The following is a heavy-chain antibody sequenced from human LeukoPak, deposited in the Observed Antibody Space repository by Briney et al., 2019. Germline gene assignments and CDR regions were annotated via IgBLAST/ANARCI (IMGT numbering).Heavy chain of an antibody. CDR2: IYHSGST. V-gene: IGHV4-38-2*02. CDR1: GYSISSGYY. D-gene: IGHD2-2*01. CDR3: ARELGYCSSTSCYVSYFDY. Sequence: SETLSLTCTVSGYSISSGYYWGWIRQPPGKGLEWIGSIYHSGSTYYNPSLKSRVTISVDTSKNQFSLKLSSVTAADTAVYYCARELGYCSSTSCYVSYFDYWGQGTLVTVSS. J-gene: IGHJ4*02.